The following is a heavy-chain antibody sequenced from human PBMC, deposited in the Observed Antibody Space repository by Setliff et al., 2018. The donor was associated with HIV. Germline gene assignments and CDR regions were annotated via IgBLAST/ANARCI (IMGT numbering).Heavy chain of an antibody. CDR3: ATFDPFYYDSSGYPRAFDI. Sequence: SVKVSCKASGGTFSSFALSWVRQAPGQGLEWVGGIIPLLGMAHYAQNFQGRVAITADESTSSVYMELNSLTSEDTAVYYCATFDPFYYDSSGYPRAFDIWGQGTMVTVSS. J-gene: IGHJ3*02. CDR1: GGTFSSFA. CDR2: IIPLLGMA. D-gene: IGHD3-22*01. V-gene: IGHV1-69*10.